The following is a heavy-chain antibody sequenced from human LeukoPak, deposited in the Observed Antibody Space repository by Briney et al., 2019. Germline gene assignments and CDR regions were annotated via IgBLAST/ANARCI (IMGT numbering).Heavy chain of an antibody. J-gene: IGHJ4*02. D-gene: IGHD2-15*01. V-gene: IGHV3-21*01. CDR2: ISSSSSYI. CDR3: ARDHDRYCSGGCCSEFDY. CDR1: GFTLSSYS. Sequence: PGGSLRLSCAASGFTLSSYSMNWVRQAPGKGLEWVSCISSSSSYIYYADSVKGRFTISRDNAKNSLYLQMNSLRAEDTAVYYCARDHDRYCSGGCCSEFDYWGQGTLVTVSS.